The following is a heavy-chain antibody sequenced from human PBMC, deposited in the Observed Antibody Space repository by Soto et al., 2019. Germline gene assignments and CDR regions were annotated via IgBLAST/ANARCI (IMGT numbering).Heavy chain of an antibody. Sequence: QVQLVQSGAEVKKPGASVKVSCKASGYTFTSYEINWVRQATGQGLEWMGWMNPNSGDTGYAQKFQGRVTMTRNTSISTAYMELSSLRTEDTAVYYCARGELLWFGELLRWGQGTLVTVSS. CDR3: ARGELLWFGELLR. V-gene: IGHV1-8*01. CDR1: GYTFTSYE. CDR2: MNPNSGDT. D-gene: IGHD3-10*01. J-gene: IGHJ4*02.